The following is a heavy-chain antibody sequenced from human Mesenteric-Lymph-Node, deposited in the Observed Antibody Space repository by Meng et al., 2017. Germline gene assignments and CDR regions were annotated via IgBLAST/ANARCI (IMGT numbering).Heavy chain of an antibody. CDR2: ISGSGGST. CDR3: AKDLYGGATPYFFDF. CDR1: GFTFSSYA. V-gene: IGHV3-23*01. D-gene: IGHD4-23*01. Sequence: GESLKISCAASGFTFSSYAMSWVRQAPGKGLEWVSAISGSGGSTYYADSVKGRFTISRDNSKNTLYLQLGSLRAEDTAVYHCAKDLYGGATPYFFDFWGPGILVTVSS. J-gene: IGHJ4*02.